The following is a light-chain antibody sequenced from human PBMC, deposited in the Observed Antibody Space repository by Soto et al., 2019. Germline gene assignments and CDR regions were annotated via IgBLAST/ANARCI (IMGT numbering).Light chain of an antibody. CDR3: QQYNSYCT. CDR2: KAS. V-gene: IGKV1-5*03. J-gene: IGKJ1*01. Sequence: DIQMTQSPSTLSASVGDRVTITCRASQSISSWLAWYQQKPGKAPKLLIYKASSLESGVPSRFSGSGSGTEFTITISRLQADDFATDDCQQYNSYCTFGQGNKVEIK. CDR1: QSISSW.